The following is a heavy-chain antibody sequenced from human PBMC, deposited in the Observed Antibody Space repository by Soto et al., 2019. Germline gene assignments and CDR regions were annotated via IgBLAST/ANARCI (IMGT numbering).Heavy chain of an antibody. Sequence: QVQLVQSGAEVKKPGSSVKVSCKASGGTFSSYTISWVRQAPGQGLEWMGRIIPVLGIANYAQKFQGRVTITADKSTSTAYMELSRLRSEDTAVYYCARGWFGELFPTFDIWGQGTMVTVSS. J-gene: IGHJ3*02. V-gene: IGHV1-69*02. CDR2: IIPVLGIA. D-gene: IGHD3-10*01. CDR1: GGTFSSYT. CDR3: ARGWFGELFPTFDI.